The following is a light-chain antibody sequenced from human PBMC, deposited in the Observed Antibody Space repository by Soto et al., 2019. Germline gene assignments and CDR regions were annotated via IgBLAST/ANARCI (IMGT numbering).Light chain of an antibody. CDR1: QSVSSSF. J-gene: IGKJ1*01. CDR2: AAS. CDR3: QQYERSPET. Sequence: EVLFTRSQFTQSLSPWERATLSCRASQSVSSSFLAWYQQKPGQAPRLLIYAASTRATGVSARFSGSGSGTEFTLTISSLQSQDFAVYYCQQYERSPETFGQGTKVDIK. V-gene: IGKV3-20*01.